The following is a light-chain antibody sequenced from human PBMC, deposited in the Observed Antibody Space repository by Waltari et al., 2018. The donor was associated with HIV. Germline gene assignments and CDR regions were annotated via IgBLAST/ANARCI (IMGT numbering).Light chain of an antibody. V-gene: IGLV3-1*01. CDR1: KLGDNY. CDR3: QAWDSSTVV. Sequence: SYELTQPASVSVSPGQTASITCSGAKLGDNYVSWYQQKPGQSPVVVIYQDKKRPSGIPERFSGSNSGNTATLTISGTQALDEADYYCQAWDSSTVVFGGGTKVTVL. J-gene: IGLJ2*01. CDR2: QDK.